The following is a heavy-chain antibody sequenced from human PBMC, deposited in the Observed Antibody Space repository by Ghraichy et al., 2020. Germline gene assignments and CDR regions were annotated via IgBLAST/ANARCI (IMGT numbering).Heavy chain of an antibody. D-gene: IGHD2-21*02. CDR1: GFTFSSYG. J-gene: IGHJ4*02. CDR2: IWYDGSNK. V-gene: IGHV3-33*01. Sequence: GGSLRLSCAASGFTFSSYGMHWVRQAPGKGLEWVAVIWYDGSNKYYADSVKGRFTISRDNSKNTLYLQMNSLRAEDTAVYYCARGAEHIVVVTAIIDYWGQGTLVTVSS. CDR3: ARGAEHIVVVTAIIDY.